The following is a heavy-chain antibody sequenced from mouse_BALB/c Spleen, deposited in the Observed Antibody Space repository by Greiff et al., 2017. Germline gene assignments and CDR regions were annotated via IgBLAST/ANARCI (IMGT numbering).Heavy chain of an antibody. V-gene: IGHV14-3*02. CDR3: ARDDYDDAWFAY. CDR1: GFNIKDTY. Sequence: DVQLQESGAELVKPGASVKLSCTASGFNIKDTYMHWVKQRPEQGLEWIGRIDPANGNTKYDPKFQGKATITADTSSNTAYLQLSSLTSEDTAVYYCARDDYDDAWFAYWGQGTLVTVSA. CDR2: IDPANGNT. D-gene: IGHD2-4*01. J-gene: IGHJ3*01.